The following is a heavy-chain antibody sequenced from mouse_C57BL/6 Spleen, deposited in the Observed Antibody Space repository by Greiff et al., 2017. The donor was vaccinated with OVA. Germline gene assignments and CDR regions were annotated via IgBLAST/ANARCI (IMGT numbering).Heavy chain of an antibody. CDR1: GYSFTDYY. Sequence: QVQLQQSGAELVRPGASVTLSCKASGYSFTDYYINWVKQRPGQGLEWIARIYTGSGNAYYNEKFKGKDTLTAEKYSSTAYIQLSSLTSEDSAVYFCAIGSSPDYWGQGTTLTVSS. CDR2: IYTGSGNA. CDR3: AIGSSPDY. D-gene: IGHD1-1*01. V-gene: IGHV1-76*01. J-gene: IGHJ2*01.